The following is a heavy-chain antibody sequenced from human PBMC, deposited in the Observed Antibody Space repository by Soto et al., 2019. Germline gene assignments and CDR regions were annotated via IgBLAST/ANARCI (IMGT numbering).Heavy chain of an antibody. D-gene: IGHD1-1*01. CDR2: LNPNTGNS. J-gene: IGHJ4*02. V-gene: IGHV1-8*02. CDR1: GYTFTSYY. CDR3: ARRAETNGWNGFGADKYYFDF. Sequence: GASVKVSCKASGYTFTSYYMHWVRQATGQGLEWMGWLNPNTGNSGYAQKFQGRITVTSDTSINTVHMELSSLRSEDTAVYYCARRAETNGWNGFGADKYYFDFWGQGTLVTVSS.